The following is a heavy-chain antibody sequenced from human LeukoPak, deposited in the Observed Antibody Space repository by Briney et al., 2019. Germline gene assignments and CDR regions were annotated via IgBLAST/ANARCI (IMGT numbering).Heavy chain of an antibody. Sequence: GGSLRLSCVASGLTFRNYYMSWVRQAPGKGLEWVANIKKDGSEKNYADAVKGRFTISRDNAKNTVSLQMNSLRVEDTAVSYCARDEEQLNVWGQGTVVIVSS. J-gene: IGHJ3*01. CDR3: ARDEEQLNV. D-gene: IGHD1-26*01. CDR1: GLTFRNYY. V-gene: IGHV3-7*01. CDR2: IKKDGSEK.